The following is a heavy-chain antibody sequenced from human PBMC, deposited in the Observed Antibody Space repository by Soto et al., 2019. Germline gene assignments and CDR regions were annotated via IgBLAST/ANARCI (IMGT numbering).Heavy chain of an antibody. J-gene: IGHJ4*02. D-gene: IGHD2-15*01. CDR2: ISTNGDST. V-gene: IGHV3-64*02. Sequence: SGGCLRLSCAASGFPFSSYPLHWVRPAPGKGLQHVSAISTNGDSTYYAESVKGRFTISRDNSKNTVFLQMGGLRADDMAVYYCARVFHYSGGNYYDYWGQGTLVTVSS. CDR1: GFPFSSYP. CDR3: ARVFHYSGGNYYDY.